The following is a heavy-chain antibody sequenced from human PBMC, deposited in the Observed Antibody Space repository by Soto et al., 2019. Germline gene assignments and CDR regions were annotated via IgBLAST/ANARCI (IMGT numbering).Heavy chain of an antibody. D-gene: IGHD6-19*01. Sequence: NPSETLSLTCAVSGYSISSGYYCGWIRQPPGKGLEWIGSIYHSGNTYYNPSLKSRVTISVDTSKNHFSLKLSPVTAADTAVYYCARARIVVAGTIVDYWGQGTLVTVSS. CDR1: GYSISSGYY. CDR3: ARARIVVAGTIVDY. J-gene: IGHJ4*02. CDR2: IYHSGNT. V-gene: IGHV4-38-2*01.